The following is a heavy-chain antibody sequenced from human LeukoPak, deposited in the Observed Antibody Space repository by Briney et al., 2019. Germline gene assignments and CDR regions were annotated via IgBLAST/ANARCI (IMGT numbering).Heavy chain of an antibody. Sequence: GSLRLSCAASGFTFSSYGMSWVRQAPGKGLEWIGSIYYSGSTYYNPSLKSRVTISVDTSKNQFSLKLSSVTAADTAVYYCAGVSTVVMIYFDYWGQGTLVTVSS. CDR2: IYYSGST. V-gene: IGHV4-39*07. CDR3: AGVSTVVMIYFDY. J-gene: IGHJ4*02. CDR1: GFTFSSYG. D-gene: IGHD4-23*01.